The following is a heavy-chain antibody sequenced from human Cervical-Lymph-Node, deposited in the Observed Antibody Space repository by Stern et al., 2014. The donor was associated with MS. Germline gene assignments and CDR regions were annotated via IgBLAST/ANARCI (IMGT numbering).Heavy chain of an antibody. CDR1: GYTFNTYG. D-gene: IGHD1-26*01. V-gene: IGHV1-18*04. CDR2: ISTYNGNT. Sequence: QDQLVQSGAEVKKPGASVKVSCKASGYTFNTYGISWVRQAPGQGLEWLGWISTYNGNTNYAQRLQGRVTMTTDTSTSTAYMELRSLRSDDTAMYYCARLRFWEWELLGGSFDYWGQGTLVTVSS. CDR3: ARLRFWEWELLGGSFDY. J-gene: IGHJ4*02.